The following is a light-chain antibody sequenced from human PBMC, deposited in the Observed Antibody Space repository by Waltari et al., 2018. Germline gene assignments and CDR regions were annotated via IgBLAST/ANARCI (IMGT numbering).Light chain of an antibody. CDR2: KDS. J-gene: IGLJ2*01. V-gene: IGLV3-25*03. CDR1: ALPDQY. CDR3: QSADSSGTL. Sequence: SSELTQSPSVSVSPGQTARITCSGDALPDQYAFWYQQQPGQAPVLVIYKDSERPSGIPERFSGSSSGTIVTLTISGVQAEDEADDYCQSADSSGTLFGGGTRLTVL.